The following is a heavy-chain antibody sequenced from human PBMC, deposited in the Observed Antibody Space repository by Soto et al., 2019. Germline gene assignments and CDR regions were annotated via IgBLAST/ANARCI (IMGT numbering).Heavy chain of an antibody. V-gene: IGHV4-34*01. CDR1: GGSFSGYY. Sequence: SEPLSLSCAVYGGSFSGYYWIWIRQKTGKGLEWIGEINRSGSTNYNPSLKSRVTISVDTSKNQFSLKLSSVTAADTAVYYCARGRTVLRFLEWPKFNWFDPWGQGTLVTVS. CDR2: INRSGST. CDR3: ARGRTVLRFLEWPKFNWFDP. J-gene: IGHJ5*02. D-gene: IGHD3-3*01.